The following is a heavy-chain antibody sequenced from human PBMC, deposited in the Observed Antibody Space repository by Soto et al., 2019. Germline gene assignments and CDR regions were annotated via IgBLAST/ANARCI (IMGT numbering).Heavy chain of an antibody. V-gene: IGHV1-69*08. Sequence: QVQLVQSGAEVKKPGSSVKVSCKASGGTFSSYTISGVRQAPGQGLEWMGRIIPILRIANYAQKFQGRVTITANQSTITVYMELSSLRSEDTAVDYCARDSLERRGGGWFAHCGQGTLVTVSS. CDR2: IIPILRIA. D-gene: IGHD1-1*01. CDR1: GGTFSSYT. J-gene: IGHJ5*02. CDR3: ARDSLERRGGGWFAH.